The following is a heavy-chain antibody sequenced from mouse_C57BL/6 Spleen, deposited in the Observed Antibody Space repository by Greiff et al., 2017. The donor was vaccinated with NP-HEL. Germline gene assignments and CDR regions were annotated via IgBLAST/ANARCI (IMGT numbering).Heavy chain of an antibody. J-gene: IGHJ2*01. CDR2: INPSNGGT. CDR3: ARLGLLYGSSPHFDY. V-gene: IGHV1-53*01. CDR1: GYTFTSYW. Sequence: QVQLQQSGTELVKPGASVKLSCKASGYTFTSYWMHWVKQRPGQGLEWIGNINPSNGGTNYNEKFKSKATLTVDKSSSTAYMQLSSLTSEDSAVYYCARLGLLYGSSPHFDYWGQGTTLTVSS. D-gene: IGHD1-1*01.